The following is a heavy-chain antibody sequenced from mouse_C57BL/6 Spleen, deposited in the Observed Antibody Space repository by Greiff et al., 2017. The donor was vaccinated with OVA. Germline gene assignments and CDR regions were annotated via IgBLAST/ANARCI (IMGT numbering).Heavy chain of an antibody. CDR3: ARNSNYVWYFDV. CDR2: IHPNSGST. J-gene: IGHJ1*03. CDR1: GYTFTSYW. Sequence: QVQLQQPGAELVKPGASVKLSCKASGYTFTSYWMHWVKQRPGQGLEWIGMIHPNSGSTNYNEHVKSKATLTVDKSSSTAYMQLSSLTSEDAAVYYCARNSNYVWYFDVWGTGTTVTVSS. V-gene: IGHV1-64*01. D-gene: IGHD2-5*01.